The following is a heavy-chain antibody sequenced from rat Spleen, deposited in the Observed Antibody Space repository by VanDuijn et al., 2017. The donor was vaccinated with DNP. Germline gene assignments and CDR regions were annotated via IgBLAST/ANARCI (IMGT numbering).Heavy chain of an antibody. D-gene: IGHD1-10*01. CDR3: TREREPNNNPFYFDC. Sequence: KESGPGLVRPSETLSLTCTVSGFSLTSYHVSWVRQPPGKGLEWIAAISSGGKTYYNSALKSRLSISRDTSKSHVFLRMNSLQTEDTAIYFCTREREPNNNPFYFDCWGQGVMVTVSS. J-gene: IGHJ2*01. CDR1: GFSLTSYH. CDR2: ISSGGKT. V-gene: IGHV2S12*01.